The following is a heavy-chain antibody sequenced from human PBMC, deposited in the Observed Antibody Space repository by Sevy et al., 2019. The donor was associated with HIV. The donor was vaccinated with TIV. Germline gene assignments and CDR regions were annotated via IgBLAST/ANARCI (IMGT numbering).Heavy chain of an antibody. CDR3: AREGGHVNIFGVVPRDAMDV. D-gene: IGHD3-3*02. CDR2: ISSSSSYM. J-gene: IGHJ6*02. Sequence: GGSLRLSCAASGFTFSPYSMNWVRQAPGKGLEWVSSISSSSSYMYYADSVKGPFIISRDNAKNSLYLQMNSLRAEDTAVYYGAREGGHVNIFGVVPRDAMDVWGQGTTVTVSS. CDR1: GFTFSPYS. V-gene: IGHV3-21*01.